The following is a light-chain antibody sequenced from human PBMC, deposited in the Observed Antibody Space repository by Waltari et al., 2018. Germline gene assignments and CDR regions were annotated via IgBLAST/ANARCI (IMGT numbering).Light chain of an antibody. V-gene: IGLV2-8*01. Sequence: QSALTQPPSASGSPGQSVTISCTGTSNDVGGYNYVLWYQQHPDKAPKLIIYEVKTRPSGVPDRFSGSKSDNTASLTVSGLQAGDEADYYCSSYAGSNTVIFGGGTKLTVL. J-gene: IGLJ2*01. CDR2: EVK. CDR3: SSYAGSNTVI. CDR1: SNDVGGYNY.